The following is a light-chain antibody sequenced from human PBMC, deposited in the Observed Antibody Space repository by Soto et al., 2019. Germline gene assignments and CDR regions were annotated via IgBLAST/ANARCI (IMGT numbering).Light chain of an antibody. Sequence: DIQMTQSPSTLSASVGDRVTITCRASQSISSWLAWYQQKPGKAPKLLIYDASSLESGVPSRFSGSGSGTEFTLTISSRQPDDFATYYCQQYNSYWTLVRGTRVEIK. J-gene: IGKJ1*01. CDR3: QQYNSYWT. CDR2: DAS. CDR1: QSISSW. V-gene: IGKV1-5*01.